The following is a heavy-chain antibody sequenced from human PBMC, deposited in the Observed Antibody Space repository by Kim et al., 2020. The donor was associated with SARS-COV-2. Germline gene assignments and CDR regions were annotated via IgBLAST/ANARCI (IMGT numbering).Heavy chain of an antibody. CDR3: ARDPITGYSSGWSAFDY. V-gene: IGHV1-18*01. J-gene: IGHJ4*02. Sequence: ASVKVSCKASGYTFTNYGISWVRQAPGQGLEWMGWISAYNGNTNYAQKLQGRVTMTTDTSTSTAYMELRSLRSDDTAVYYCARDPITGYSSGWSAFDYWGQGTLVTVSS. D-gene: IGHD6-19*01. CDR1: GYTFTNYG. CDR2: ISAYNGNT.